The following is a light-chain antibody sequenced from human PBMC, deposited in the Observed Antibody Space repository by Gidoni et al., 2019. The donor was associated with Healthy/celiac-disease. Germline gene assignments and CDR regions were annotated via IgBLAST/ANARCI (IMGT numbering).Light chain of an antibody. V-gene: IGKV3-11*01. J-gene: IGKJ4*01. Sequence: EIVLTQSTATLSLSPGERATLSCRASQSVSSYLAWYQQKPGQAPRLLIYDASNRATGIPARFSGSGSGTDFTLTISSLEPEDCSVYYCQQRSNWPPLTFGGGTKVEIK. CDR2: DAS. CDR3: QQRSNWPPLT. CDR1: QSVSSY.